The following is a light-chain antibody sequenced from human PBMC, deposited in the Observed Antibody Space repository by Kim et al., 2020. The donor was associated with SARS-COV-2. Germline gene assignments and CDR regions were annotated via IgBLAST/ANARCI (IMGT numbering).Light chain of an antibody. V-gene: IGKV3-20*01. CDR1: QIFPDRN. J-gene: IGKJ4*01. CDR2: SAS. CDR3: QRYGSSFT. Sequence: EMVLTQSPGTLSLSPGGGATLSCRASQIFPDRNLAWYQQKPGQPPRLLIYSASARATGIPDRFSGSGSGTDFTLTISRLEPQDFAVYYCQRYGSSFTFRGATKVDIK.